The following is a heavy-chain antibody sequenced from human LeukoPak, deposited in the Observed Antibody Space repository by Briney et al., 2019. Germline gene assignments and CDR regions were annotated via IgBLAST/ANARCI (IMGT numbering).Heavy chain of an antibody. V-gene: IGHV3-21*04. J-gene: IGHJ6*02. Sequence: GGSLRLSCAASGFTFSDYTMNWVRQAPGKGLEWVACITTRSSYMYYADSVKGRFTISRDNAKNSLYLQMSNLRAEDTAVYFCARGGGLDVWGQGATVTVSS. CDR2: ITTRSSYM. D-gene: IGHD3-16*01. CDR3: ARGGGLDV. CDR1: GFTFSDYT.